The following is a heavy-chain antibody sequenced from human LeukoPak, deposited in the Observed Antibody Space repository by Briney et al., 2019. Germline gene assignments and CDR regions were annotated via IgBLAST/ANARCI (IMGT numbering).Heavy chain of an antibody. CDR2: ISGSGGST. V-gene: IGHV3-23*01. D-gene: IGHD5-12*01. Sequence: GGSLRLFCGASGFTFSSYAMSWVRQPPGEGREGVSAISGSGGSTYYADSVKGRFTISRDNSKNTLYLQMNSLRAEDTAVYYCAKDSRIVATTNFDYWGQGTLVTVSS. J-gene: IGHJ4*02. CDR3: AKDSRIVATTNFDY. CDR1: GFTFSSYA.